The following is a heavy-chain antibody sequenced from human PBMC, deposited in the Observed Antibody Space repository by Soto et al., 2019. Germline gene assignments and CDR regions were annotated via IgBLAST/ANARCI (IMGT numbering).Heavy chain of an antibody. J-gene: IGHJ4*02. V-gene: IGHV3-48*01. CDR2: ISSSSSTI. CDR3: ASPSSEWLLFAS. D-gene: IGHD5-12*01. CDR1: GFTFSSYS. Sequence: EVQLVESGGGLVQPGGSLRLSCAASGFTFSSYSMNWVRQAPGKGLEWVSYISSSSSTIYYADSVKGRFTISRDNAKNSLDLQMNSLRAEDTAVYYCASPSSEWLLFASWGQGTLVTVSS.